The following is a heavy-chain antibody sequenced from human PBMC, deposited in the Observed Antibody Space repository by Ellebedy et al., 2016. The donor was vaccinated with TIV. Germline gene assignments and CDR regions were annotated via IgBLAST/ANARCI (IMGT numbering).Heavy chain of an antibody. J-gene: IGHJ5*02. V-gene: IGHV1-2*02. CDR3: ARGRVVGSNTKGTTNWFDP. Sequence: AASVKVSCKASGYTFTGYYMHWVRQAPGQGLEWMGWINPNSGGTNYAQKFQGRVTITRDNSASTAYMELSSLRSEDTAVYYCARGRVVGSNTKGTTNWFDPWGQGTLVTVSS. CDR1: GYTFTGYY. CDR2: INPNSGGT. D-gene: IGHD1-1*01.